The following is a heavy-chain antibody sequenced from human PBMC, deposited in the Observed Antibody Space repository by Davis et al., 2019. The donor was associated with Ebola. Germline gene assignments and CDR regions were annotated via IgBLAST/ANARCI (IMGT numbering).Heavy chain of an antibody. V-gene: IGHV4-39*01. D-gene: IGHD3-3*01. CDR2: IHYSGST. CDR1: GGSISNNNYY. CDR3: ARQHSYYDFWSGYPLYYMDV. Sequence: SETLSLTCTVSGGSISNNNYYWGWIRQPPGKGLEWIGMIHYSGSTFYNSSLKSRVTISVDTSKNQFSLKLSSVTAADTAVYYCARQHSYYDFWSGYPLYYMDVWGKGTTVIVSS. J-gene: IGHJ6*03.